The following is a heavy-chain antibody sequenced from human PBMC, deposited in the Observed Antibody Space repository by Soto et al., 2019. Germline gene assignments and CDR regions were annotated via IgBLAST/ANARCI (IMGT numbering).Heavy chain of an antibody. CDR1: GFTFSSYV. CDR2: ISGSSGRT. CDR3: AKSIAAAGTGY. J-gene: IGHJ4*02. D-gene: IGHD6-13*01. V-gene: IGHV3-23*01. Sequence: GGSLRLSCAASGFTFSSYVMTWVRQAPGKGLEWVSGISGSSGRTYYADSVKGRFTISRDTSKNTLYLQMNSLRAEDTAVYYCAKSIAAAGTGYWGQGTRVTVSS.